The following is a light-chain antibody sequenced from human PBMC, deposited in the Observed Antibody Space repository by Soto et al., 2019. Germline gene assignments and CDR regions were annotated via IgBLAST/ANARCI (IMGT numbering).Light chain of an antibody. V-gene: IGLV4-69*01. Sequence: QPVLTQSPSASASLGASVKLTCTLSSGHSSCAIAWHQQQPEKGPRYLMLVNSDGSHNKGDGIPDRFSGSNSGTEHYLPISSLQSEDEADYYCQTWGTGIVVFGGGTKLTVL. J-gene: IGLJ2*01. CDR3: QTWGTGIVV. CDR2: VNSDGSH. CDR1: SGHSSCA.